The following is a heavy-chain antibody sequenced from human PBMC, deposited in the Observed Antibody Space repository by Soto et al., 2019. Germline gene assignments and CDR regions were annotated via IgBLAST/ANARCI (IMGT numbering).Heavy chain of an antibody. J-gene: IGHJ6*02. V-gene: IGHV3-33*01. CDR2: IWYDGSNK. CDR3: ARDGDRNAYGDYEERLLDYYYGMDV. CDR1: GFTFSSYG. Sequence: QVQLVESGGGVVQPGRSLRLSCAASGFTFSSYGMHWVRQAPGKGLEWVAVIWYDGSNKYYADSVKGRFTISRDNSKNTLYLQMNSLRAEDTAVYYCARDGDRNAYGDYEERLLDYYYGMDVWGQGTTVTVSS. D-gene: IGHD4-17*01.